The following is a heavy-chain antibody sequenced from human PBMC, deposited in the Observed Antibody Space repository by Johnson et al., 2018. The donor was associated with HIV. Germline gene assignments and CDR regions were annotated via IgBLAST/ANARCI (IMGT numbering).Heavy chain of an antibody. V-gene: IGHV3-66*04. Sequence: VQLVESGGGLVQPGGSLRLSCAASGFTFSSYAMSWVRQAPGKGLEWVSVIYSGGTTNYADSVKGRFTISRDISKNTLYLQMNSLRAEDTALYHCARPHSGQYQYAFDIWGQGTKVTVSS. CDR3: ARPHSGQYQYAFDI. D-gene: IGHD5-12*01. CDR1: GFTFSSYA. J-gene: IGHJ3*02. CDR2: IYSGGTT.